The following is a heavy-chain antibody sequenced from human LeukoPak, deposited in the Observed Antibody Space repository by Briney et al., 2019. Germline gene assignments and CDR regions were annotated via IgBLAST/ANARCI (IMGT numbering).Heavy chain of an antibody. D-gene: IGHD3-9*01. CDR1: GFTFSDYY. CDR3: ARDAGYYDILTGHITHSFDP. Sequence: GGSLRLSCAASGFTFSDYYMSCIRQAPGKGLEWVSYISSSGSTIYYADSVKGRFTISRDNAKNSLYLQMNSLRAEDTAVYYCARDAGYYDILTGHITHSFDPWGQGTLVTVSS. CDR2: ISSSGSTI. J-gene: IGHJ5*02. V-gene: IGHV3-11*01.